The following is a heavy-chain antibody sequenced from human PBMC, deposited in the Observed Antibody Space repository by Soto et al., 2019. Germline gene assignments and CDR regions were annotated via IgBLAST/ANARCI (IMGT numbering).Heavy chain of an antibody. J-gene: IGHJ6*02. Sequence: SETLSLTCTVSGGSISSGGYYWSWIRQHPGKGLEWIGYIYYIGTTYYNPSLKSRGTISVDTSKNQFSLKLSSVTAADTAVYYCARDVDYGARYYYHGLDVWGQGTTVTVSS. CDR2: IYYIGTT. CDR1: GGSISSGGYY. V-gene: IGHV4-31*03. CDR3: ARDVDYGARYYYHGLDV. D-gene: IGHD4-17*01.